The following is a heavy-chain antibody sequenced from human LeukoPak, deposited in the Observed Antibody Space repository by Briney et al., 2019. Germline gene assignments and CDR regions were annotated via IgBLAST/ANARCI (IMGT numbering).Heavy chain of an antibody. D-gene: IGHD3-22*01. CDR2: ISGYNGNT. CDR1: GYTFTTYN. V-gene: IGHV1-18*01. J-gene: IGHJ3*02. Sequence: ASVKVSCKASGYTFTTYNINWVRQPPGQGLEWMGWISGYNGNTNYAQKLQGRGTMTTDTSTSTAYMELRSLKSDDTAVYYCASLKNYYDSSGYLVTDAFDIWGQGTMVTVSS. CDR3: ASLKNYYDSSGYLVTDAFDI.